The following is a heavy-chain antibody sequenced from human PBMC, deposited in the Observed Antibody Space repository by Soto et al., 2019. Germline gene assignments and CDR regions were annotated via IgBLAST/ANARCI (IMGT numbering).Heavy chain of an antibody. Sequence: LRLSCAASGFTFSSYAMSWVRQAPGKGLEWVSAISGSGGSTYYADSVKGRFTISRDNSKNTLYLQMNSLRAEDTAVYYCAKPHWDSSGWYFDYWGQGTLVTVSS. J-gene: IGHJ4*02. CDR2: ISGSGGST. D-gene: IGHD6-19*01. CDR3: AKPHWDSSGWYFDY. CDR1: GFTFSSYA. V-gene: IGHV3-23*01.